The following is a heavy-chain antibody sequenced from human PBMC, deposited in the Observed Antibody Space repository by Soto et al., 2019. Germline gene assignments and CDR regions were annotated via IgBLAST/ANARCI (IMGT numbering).Heavy chain of an antibody. CDR2: IYYSGST. V-gene: IGHV4-31*03. CDR1: GGSIRIGGYY. D-gene: IGHD2-21*02. J-gene: IGHJ4*02. CDR3: ARLWDNCGGDCSPFFDY. Sequence: TLSLSCPVSGGSIRIGGYYWSWVREHPGKGLEWIGYIYYSGSTYYNPSLKSRVTISVDTSKNQFSLKLSSVTAADTAVYYCARLWDNCGGDCSPFFDYWGQGTMVTVPQ.